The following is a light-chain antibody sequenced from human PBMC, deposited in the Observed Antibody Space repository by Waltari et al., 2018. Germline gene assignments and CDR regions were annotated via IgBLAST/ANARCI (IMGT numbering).Light chain of an antibody. Sequence: QSALTQPASVSGSPGQSITISCTGTSSDVGGYNYVSWYQQHPGKAPKLMIYELSTRPSGFSNRFSGSKSGNTASLTISGLQAEDEAEYYCSSYTSSSLGVFGGGTKLTVL. CDR2: ELS. J-gene: IGLJ2*01. CDR3: SSYTSSSLGV. CDR1: SSDVGGYNY. V-gene: IGLV2-14*01.